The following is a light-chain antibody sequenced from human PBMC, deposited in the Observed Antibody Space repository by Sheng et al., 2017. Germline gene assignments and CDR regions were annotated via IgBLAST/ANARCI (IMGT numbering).Light chain of an antibody. V-gene: IGKV4-1*01. Sequence: DIVMTQSPDSLAVSLGERATINCKSSQSVLYSSNNKNYLAWYQQKPGQPPKLLIYWASTRESGVPDRFSGSGSGTDFTLTISSLQAEDVAVYCCQQYHSRPPLFTFGRGTKVGHQT. CDR3: QQYHSRPPLFT. J-gene: IGKJ3*01. CDR1: QSVLYSSNNKNY. CDR2: WAS.